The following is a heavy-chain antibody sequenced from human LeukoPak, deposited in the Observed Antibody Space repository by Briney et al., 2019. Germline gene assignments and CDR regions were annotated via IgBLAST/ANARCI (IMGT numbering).Heavy chain of an antibody. CDR2: ISGSGGST. D-gene: IGHD6-13*01. CDR1: GFTFSSYA. J-gene: IGHJ5*02. V-gene: IGHV3-23*01. CDR3: AKSGYSSSWSNAAVYNWFDP. Sequence: GGSLRLSCAASGFTFSSYAMSWVRQAPGKGLEWVSAISGSGGSTYYADSVKGRFTISRDNSKNTLYLQMNSLRAEDTAVYYCAKSGYSSSWSNAAVYNWFDPWGQGTLVTVPS.